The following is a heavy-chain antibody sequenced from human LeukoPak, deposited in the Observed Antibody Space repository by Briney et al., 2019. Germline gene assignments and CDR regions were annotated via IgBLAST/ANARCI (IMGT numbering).Heavy chain of an antibody. Sequence: GGSLRLSCAASGFTFSSYWMSWVHQAPGKGLEWVANIKQDGSEKYYVDSVKGRFTISRDNAKNSLYLQMNSLRAEDTAVYYCARVPRYFDWSYYNDYWGQGTLVTVSS. CDR3: ARVPRYFDWSYYNDY. CDR1: GFTFSSYW. D-gene: IGHD3-9*01. V-gene: IGHV3-7*03. CDR2: IKQDGSEK. J-gene: IGHJ4*02.